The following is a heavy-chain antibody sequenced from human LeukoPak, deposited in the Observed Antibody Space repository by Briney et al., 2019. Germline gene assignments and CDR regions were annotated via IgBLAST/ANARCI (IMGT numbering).Heavy chain of an antibody. J-gene: IGHJ4*02. D-gene: IGHD3-22*01. CDR3: ARVWNYDSSGYYSYYFDY. CDR1: GGTFSSYA. Sequence: GSSVKVSCKASGGTFSSYAISWVRQAPGQGLEWMGWINPNSGGTNYAQKFQGRVTMTRDTSISTAYMELSRLRSDDTAVYYCARVWNYDSSGYYSYYFDYWGQGTLVTVSS. CDR2: INPNSGGT. V-gene: IGHV1-2*02.